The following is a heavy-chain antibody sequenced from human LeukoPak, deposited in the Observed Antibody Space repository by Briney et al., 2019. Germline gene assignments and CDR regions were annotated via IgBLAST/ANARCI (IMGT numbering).Heavy chain of an antibody. CDR2: IYYSGST. CDR3: ARDLAPGNSYYYYYYMDV. D-gene: IGHD6-13*01. CDR1: GGSISSYY. V-gene: IGHV4-59*01. Sequence: SETLSLTCTVSGGSISSYYWSWIRQPPGKGLEWIGYIYYSGSTNYNPSLKSRLSIPVDTSKNHFSLKLSSVTAAHTAVYYCARDLAPGNSYYYYYYMDVWGKGTTVTVSS. J-gene: IGHJ6*03.